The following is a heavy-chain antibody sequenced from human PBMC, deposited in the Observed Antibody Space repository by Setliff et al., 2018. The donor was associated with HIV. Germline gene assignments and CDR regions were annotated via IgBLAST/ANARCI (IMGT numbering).Heavy chain of an antibody. CDR3: SNWNTTIDEDA. D-gene: IGHD5-18*01. CDR1: GGSFTGYH. Sequence: PSETLSLTCAVYGGSFTGYHWSWVRQPPGKGLEWLGGITHSGNTNYNSSLESRLTISMDTSKNQFSLKMTSVTAADTALYYCSNWNTTIDEDAWGQGTLVTVSS. CDR2: ITHSGNT. V-gene: IGHV4-34*01. J-gene: IGHJ5*02.